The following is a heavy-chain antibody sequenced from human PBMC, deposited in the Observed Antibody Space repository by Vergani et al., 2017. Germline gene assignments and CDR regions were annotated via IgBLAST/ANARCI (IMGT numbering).Heavy chain of an antibody. J-gene: IGHJ4*02. D-gene: IGHD4-17*01. Sequence: QLQLQESGSGLVKPSQTLSLTCAVSGGSISSGGYSWSWIRQPPGKGLEWIGYIYHSGSTYYNPSLKSRVTISVDRSKDQFSLKLSSVTAADTAVYYCARLHDYGDTGYFDYWGQGTLVTVSS. CDR3: ARLHDYGDTGYFDY. V-gene: IGHV4-30-2*01. CDR2: IYHSGST. CDR1: GGSISSGGYS.